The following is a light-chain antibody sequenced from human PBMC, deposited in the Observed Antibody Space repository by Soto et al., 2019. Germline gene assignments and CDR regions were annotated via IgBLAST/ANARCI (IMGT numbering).Light chain of an antibody. CDR1: SSNIGAGYD. CDR2: GNS. V-gene: IGLV1-40*01. CDR3: QSYDSRLSGVV. Sequence: QSVLTQPPSVSGAPGQRVTISCTGSSSNIGAGYDVHWYQQLPGTAPKFLIYGNSNRPSGVPDRFSGSKSGTSASLAITGLQAGDGADYYCQSYDSRLSGVVFGGGTKLTV. J-gene: IGLJ2*01.